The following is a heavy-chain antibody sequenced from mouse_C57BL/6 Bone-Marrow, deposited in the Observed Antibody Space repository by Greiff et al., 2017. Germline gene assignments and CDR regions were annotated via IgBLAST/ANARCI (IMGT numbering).Heavy chain of an antibody. J-gene: IGHJ3*01. CDR2: IYPGDGDT. CDR1: GYAFSSSW. V-gene: IGHV1-82*01. CDR3: ARSSYDYDHWFAD. Sequence: VKLMESGPELVKPGASVKISCKASGYAFSSSWMNWVKQRPGKGLEWIGRIYPGDGDTNYNGKFKGKATLTADKSSSTAYMQLSSLTSEDSAVYFCARSSYDYDHWFADWGQGTLVTVSA. D-gene: IGHD2-4*01.